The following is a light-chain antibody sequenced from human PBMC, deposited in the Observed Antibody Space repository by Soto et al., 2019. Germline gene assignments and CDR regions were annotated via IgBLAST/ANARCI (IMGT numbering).Light chain of an antibody. CDR2: GAS. Sequence: EIVLTQSPGTLSLSLGERATLSCRASQSVSSSYLAWYQQKPGQAPRLLIYGASSRATGIPDRFSGSGSGTDFTLTISRLEPEDFAVYYCQQYGSSPETFAQGTKVDIK. CDR3: QQYGSSPET. V-gene: IGKV3-20*01. CDR1: QSVSSSY. J-gene: IGKJ1*01.